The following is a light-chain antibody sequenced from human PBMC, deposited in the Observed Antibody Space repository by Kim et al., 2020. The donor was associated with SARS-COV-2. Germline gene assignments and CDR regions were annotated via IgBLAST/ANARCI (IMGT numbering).Light chain of an antibody. CDR2: AAS. J-gene: IGKJ3*01. CDR1: QSITSH. V-gene: IGKV1-39*01. CDR3: QQSYITPFT. Sequence: DSVGDRDTLTCRTTQSITSHLNWYQQKPGRAPKPLISAASTLQGGVPSRFSGSGSETDFTLTISSLQPDDFATYFCQQSYITPFTFGPGTKVDIK.